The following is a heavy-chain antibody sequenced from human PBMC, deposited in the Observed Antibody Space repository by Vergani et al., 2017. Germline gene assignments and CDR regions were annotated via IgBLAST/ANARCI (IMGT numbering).Heavy chain of an antibody. Sequence: QVQLQQWGAGLLKPSETLSLTCAVYGGSFSGYYWSWIRQPPGKGLEWIGEINHSGSTNYNPSLRSRVTISVDTSKNQFSLKLSAVTAADTAVYYCARGQAKSLRYYYDSSGYYAYWGQGTLVTVSS. D-gene: IGHD3-22*01. CDR1: GGSFSGYY. J-gene: IGHJ4*02. CDR3: ARGQAKSLRYYYDSSGYYAY. V-gene: IGHV4-34*01. CDR2: INHSGST.